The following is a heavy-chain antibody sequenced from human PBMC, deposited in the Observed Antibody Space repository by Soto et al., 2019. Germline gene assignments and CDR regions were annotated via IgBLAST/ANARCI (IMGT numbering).Heavy chain of an antibody. Sequence: EVQLLESGGGLVQPGGSLRLSCAASGFTFSSYAMSWVRQAPGKGLEWVSAISGSGGSTYYADSVKGRFTISRDNSNNTLYLQMNSLRAEDTAVYYCAMPRDGSGYWYLDLWGRGTLVTVSS. J-gene: IGHJ2*01. CDR3: AMPRDGSGYWYLDL. V-gene: IGHV3-23*01. D-gene: IGHD3-10*01. CDR2: ISGSGGST. CDR1: GFTFSSYA.